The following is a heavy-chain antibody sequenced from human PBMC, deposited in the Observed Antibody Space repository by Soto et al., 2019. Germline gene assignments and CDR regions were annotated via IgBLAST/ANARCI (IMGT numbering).Heavy chain of an antibody. Sequence: GGSLRLSCVASGFTFGDYDMHWVRQSTGRGLQWVSAIGTAGDPHYPGSGKGRFTISRENAKNSLYLQMNSLRAGDTAVYYCARAPRGKYYFDYWGRGTLVTVSS. CDR2: IGTAGDP. J-gene: IGHJ4*02. CDR1: GFTFGDYD. V-gene: IGHV3-13*05. CDR3: ARAPRGKYYFDY.